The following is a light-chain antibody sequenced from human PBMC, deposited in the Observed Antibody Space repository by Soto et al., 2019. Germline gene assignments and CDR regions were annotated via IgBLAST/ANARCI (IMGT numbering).Light chain of an antibody. CDR1: QSISSW. V-gene: IGKV1-5*03. CDR3: QQYNSYSRWT. Sequence: DIQMTQSPSTLSASVGDRVTITCRASQSISSWLAWYQQKPGKAPKLLIYKASSLESGVPSRFSSSGSGTEFTLTISSLQPDDFATYYCQQYNSYSRWTFGQGTKVEIK. CDR2: KAS. J-gene: IGKJ1*01.